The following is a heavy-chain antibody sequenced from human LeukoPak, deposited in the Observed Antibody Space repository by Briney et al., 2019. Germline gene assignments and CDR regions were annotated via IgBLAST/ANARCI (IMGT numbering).Heavy chain of an antibody. V-gene: IGHV3-48*04. CDR3: ARGLFLSSSSD. Sequence: GGSLRLSCAASGFTFSNYSMNWVRQAPGKGLEWVSYISSSSSTIYYADSVKGRFTISRDNAKNSLYLQMNSLRAEDTAVYYCARGLFLSSSSDWGQGTLVTVSS. D-gene: IGHD6-6*01. CDR2: ISSSSSTI. CDR1: GFTFSNYS. J-gene: IGHJ4*02.